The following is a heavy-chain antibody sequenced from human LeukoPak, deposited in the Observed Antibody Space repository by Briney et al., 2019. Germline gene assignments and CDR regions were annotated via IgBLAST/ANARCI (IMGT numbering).Heavy chain of an antibody. D-gene: IGHD4-23*01. J-gene: IGHJ4*02. Sequence: PGGSLRLSCAASGFTFSSYAMNWVRQAPGKGLEWVSTISGSGGSTYYADSVKGRFTISRDNSKNTLYLQMNSLRAEDTAVYYCAISEWEYGGNPRTDYWGQGTLVTVSS. CDR1: GFTFSSYA. CDR2: ISGSGGST. CDR3: AISEWEYGGNPRTDY. V-gene: IGHV3-23*01.